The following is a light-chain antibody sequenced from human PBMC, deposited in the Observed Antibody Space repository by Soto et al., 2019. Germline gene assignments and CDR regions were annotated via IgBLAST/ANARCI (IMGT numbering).Light chain of an antibody. J-gene: IGKJ2*01. CDR3: QQYYSSPYT. CDR2: WAS. Sequence: DIVMTQSPDSLAVSLGERATINCKSSQSVLHSPNDKNYLAWYQQKPGQPPKLLIYWASTRESGVPDRFSGSGSGTDFTLTISRLQAEDVAVYYCQQYYSSPYTFGQGTKLEIK. CDR1: QSVLHSPNDKNY. V-gene: IGKV4-1*01.